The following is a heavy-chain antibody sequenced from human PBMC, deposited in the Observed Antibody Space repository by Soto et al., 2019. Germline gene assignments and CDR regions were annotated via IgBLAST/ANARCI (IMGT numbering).Heavy chain of an antibody. CDR2: IYNSGGS. CDR3: VGTGTTDDY. D-gene: IGHD4-17*01. J-gene: IGHJ4*02. CDR1: GASVRSGDYY. Sequence: PLETLSLTCSVFGASVRSGDYYWSCIRQAPGKGLEWIGYIYNSGGSYYNPSLKGRLTISIDTSKNQFSLKLNSVTAADTAIYYCVGTGTTDDYWGRGTPVTVSS. V-gene: IGHV4-30-4*01.